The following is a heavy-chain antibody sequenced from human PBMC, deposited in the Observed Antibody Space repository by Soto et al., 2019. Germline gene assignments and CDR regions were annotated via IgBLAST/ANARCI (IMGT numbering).Heavy chain of an antibody. CDR1: GGSISSGDYY. CDR2: IYYSGST. V-gene: IGHV4-30-4*01. J-gene: IGHJ5*02. D-gene: IGHD3-22*01. Sequence: SETLSLTCTVSGGSISSGDYYWSWIRQPPGKGLEWIGYIYYSGSTYYNPSLKSRVTISVDTSKNQFSLKLSSVTAADTAVYYCARDRYYDSSGYMSEDWFDPWGQGTLVTVSS. CDR3: ARDRYYDSSGYMSEDWFDP.